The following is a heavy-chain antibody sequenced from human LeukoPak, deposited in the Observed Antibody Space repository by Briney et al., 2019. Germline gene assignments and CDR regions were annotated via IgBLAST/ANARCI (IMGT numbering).Heavy chain of an antibody. V-gene: IGHV3-21*01. CDR2: ISSGSDYM. CDR1: GFTFSTSR. D-gene: IGHD6-13*01. Sequence: GGSLRLSCAASGFTFSTSRMEWVRPAPGKGLEWVSSISSGSDYMYYADSVKGRFTISRDNAKNSLYLQMSSLRAEDTAVYYCGGEFSSSPASMDVWGRGTTVTVSS. CDR3: GGEFSSSPASMDV. J-gene: IGHJ6*02.